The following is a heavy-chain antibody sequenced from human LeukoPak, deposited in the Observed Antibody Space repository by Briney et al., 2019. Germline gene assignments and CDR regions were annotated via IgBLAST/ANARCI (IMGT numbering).Heavy chain of an antibody. Sequence: PGGSLRLSRAASGFTFSSYGMHWVRQAPGKGLEWVAVIWYGGSNKYYADSMKGRFTISRDNSKNTLYLQMNSLRAEDTAVYYCAKEYSSSRVEYWFDPWGQGTLVTVSS. D-gene: IGHD6-6*01. V-gene: IGHV3-30*02. CDR3: AKEYSSSRVEYWFDP. J-gene: IGHJ5*02. CDR2: IWYGGSNK. CDR1: GFTFSSYG.